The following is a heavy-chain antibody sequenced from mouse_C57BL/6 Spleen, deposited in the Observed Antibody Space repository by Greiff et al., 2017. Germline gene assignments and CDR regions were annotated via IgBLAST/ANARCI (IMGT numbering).Heavy chain of an antibody. CDR1: GFSLTSYG. V-gene: IGHV2-2*01. J-gene: IGHJ4*01. CDR2: IWSGGST. Sequence: VQLQESGPGLVQPSQSLSITCTVSGFSLTSYGVHWVRQSPGKGLEWLGVIWSGGSTDYNAAFISRLSISKDNSKSQVFFKMNSLQADDTAIYYCARNLYDGYYYAMDYWGQGTSVTVSS. CDR3: ARNLYDGYYYAMDY. D-gene: IGHD2-3*01.